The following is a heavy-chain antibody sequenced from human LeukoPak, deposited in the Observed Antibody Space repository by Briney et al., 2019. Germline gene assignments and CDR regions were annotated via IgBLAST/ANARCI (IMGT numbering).Heavy chain of an antibody. D-gene: IGHD3-10*01. CDR3: TTWYGSGSYLPDY. Sequence: GGSLRLSCTPSGFTVSSNYMSWVRQAPGKGLEWVSVIYSGGSAYYADSVKGRFTISRDNSKNTLYLQMDSLRAEDTAVYYCTTWYGSGSYLPDYWGQGTLVTVSS. CDR2: IYSGGSA. J-gene: IGHJ4*02. CDR1: GFTVSSNY. V-gene: IGHV3-53*01.